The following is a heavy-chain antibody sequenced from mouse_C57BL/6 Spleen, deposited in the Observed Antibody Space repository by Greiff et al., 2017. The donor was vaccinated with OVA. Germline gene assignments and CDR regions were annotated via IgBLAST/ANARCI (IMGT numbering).Heavy chain of an antibody. CDR1: GYTFTDYN. V-gene: IGHV1-22*01. D-gene: IGHD1-1*01. CDR3: ASHYDGSNLDY. Sequence: VQLQQSGPELVKPGASVKMSCKASGYTFTDYNMNWVKQRPGKSLEWIGYINPNNGGTSYNQKFKGKATLTVNKSYSTAYMELRSLTSEDSAVDYYASHYDGSNLDYWGQGTTLTVSA. J-gene: IGHJ2*01. CDR2: INPNNGGT.